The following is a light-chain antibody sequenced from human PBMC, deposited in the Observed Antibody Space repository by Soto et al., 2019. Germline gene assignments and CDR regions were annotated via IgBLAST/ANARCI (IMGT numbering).Light chain of an antibody. CDR1: QTPNIN. V-gene: IGKV3-15*01. CDR2: AAS. CDR3: QQYNNWPV. Sequence: EIVLTQSPATLSLSPGERATLSCRASQTPNINFLAWYQQKPGRAPRLLIYAASTRATGIPARFSGSGSGTEFTLTISSLQSEDFAVYYCQQYNNWPVFGQGTKVDIK. J-gene: IGKJ1*01.